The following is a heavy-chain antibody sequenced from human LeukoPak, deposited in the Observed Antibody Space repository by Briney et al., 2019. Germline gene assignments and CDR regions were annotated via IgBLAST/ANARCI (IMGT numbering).Heavy chain of an antibody. CDR3: AKDRRSEDVDTAMDR. CDR1: GFTVSSNY. CDR2: IYSGGST. Sequence: GGSLRLSCAASGFTVSSNYMTWVRQAPGKGLEWVSVIYSGGSTYYADSVKGRFTISRDNSKNTLYLQMNSLRAEDTAVYYCAKDRRSEDVDTAMDRWGQGTLVTVSS. V-gene: IGHV3-53*01. D-gene: IGHD5-18*01. J-gene: IGHJ4*02.